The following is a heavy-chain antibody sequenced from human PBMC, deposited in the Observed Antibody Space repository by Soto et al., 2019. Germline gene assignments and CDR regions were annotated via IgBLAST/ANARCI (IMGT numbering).Heavy chain of an antibody. V-gene: IGHV3-30-3*01. D-gene: IGHD6-19*01. CDR1: GFTVSSYA. J-gene: IGHJ4*02. CDR3: ARDPSNSGWYPDY. CDR2: ISYDGSNK. Sequence: GGSLRLSCAASGFTVSSYAMHWVRQAPGKGLEWVAVISYDGSNKCYADSVKGRFTISRDNSKNTLYLQMNSLRAEDTAVYYCARDPSNSGWYPDYWGQGTLVTVS.